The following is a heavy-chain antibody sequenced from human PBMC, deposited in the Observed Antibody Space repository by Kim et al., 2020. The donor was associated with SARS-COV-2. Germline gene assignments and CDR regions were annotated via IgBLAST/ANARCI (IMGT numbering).Heavy chain of an antibody. CDR2: GST. Sequence: GSTYYADSVKGRFTISRDNSKNTLYLQMSSLRTEDTAVYYCVKDAYGSNYWGQGTLVTVSS. V-gene: IGHV3-64D*09. J-gene: IGHJ4*02. CDR3: VKDAYGSNY. D-gene: IGHD3-10*01.